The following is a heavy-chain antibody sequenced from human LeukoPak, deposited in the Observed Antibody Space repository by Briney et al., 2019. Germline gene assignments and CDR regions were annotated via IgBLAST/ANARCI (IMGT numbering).Heavy chain of an antibody. Sequence: GRSLRLSCAASGFTFSTFSMHWVRQAPGKGLEWVAVILYDGSTQYYADSVRGRFTASKDNSKDTLYLQMNSLRVEDTAVYYCARVDCRSTSCSPFDYWGQGTLVTVSS. D-gene: IGHD2-2*01. CDR3: ARVDCRSTSCSPFDY. V-gene: IGHV3-30*04. CDR1: GFTFSTFS. CDR2: ILYDGSTQ. J-gene: IGHJ4*02.